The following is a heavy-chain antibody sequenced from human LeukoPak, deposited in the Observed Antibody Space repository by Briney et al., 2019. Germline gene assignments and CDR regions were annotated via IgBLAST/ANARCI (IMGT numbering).Heavy chain of an antibody. CDR3: ARQYSYGPNWFDP. D-gene: IGHD5-18*01. J-gene: IGHJ5*02. CDR1: GGSISSYY. Sequence: SETLSLTCTVSGGSISSYYWSWIRQPRGKGLEWIGYIYYSGSTNYNPSLKSRVTISVDTSKNQFSLKLSSVTAADTAVYYCARQYSYGPNWFDPWGQGTLVTVSS. CDR2: IYYSGST. V-gene: IGHV4-59*01.